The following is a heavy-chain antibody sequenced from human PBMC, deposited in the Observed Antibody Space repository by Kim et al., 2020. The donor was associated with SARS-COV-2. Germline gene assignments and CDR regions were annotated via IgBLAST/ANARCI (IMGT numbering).Heavy chain of an antibody. J-gene: IGHJ3*02. V-gene: IGHV4-30-4*01. Sequence: SETLSLICTVSGGSISSEDYYWSWIRQPPGKGLEWIGYTSHSGSTYYNPSLKSRITISTDTSKNHFSLTLTSVTTADTAVYYCATAAGDAFDIWGQGTMVTVSS. CDR2: TSHSGST. CDR1: GGSISSEDYY. CDR3: ATAAGDAFDI. D-gene: IGHD6-13*01.